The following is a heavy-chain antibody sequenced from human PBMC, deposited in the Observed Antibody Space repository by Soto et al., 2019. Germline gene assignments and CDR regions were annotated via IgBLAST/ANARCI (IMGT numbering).Heavy chain of an antibody. Sequence: QLQLQESGPGLVKPSETLSLTCTVSGGSISSSSYYWGWIRQPPGKGLEWIGSIYYSGSTYYNPSLKSRVTISVDTSKNHFSLKLSSVTAADTAVYYFARHDPFWTSDYWGQGTLVTVSS. CDR2: IYYSGST. J-gene: IGHJ4*02. D-gene: IGHD3-3*01. V-gene: IGHV4-39*01. CDR3: ARHDPFWTSDY. CDR1: GGSISSSSYY.